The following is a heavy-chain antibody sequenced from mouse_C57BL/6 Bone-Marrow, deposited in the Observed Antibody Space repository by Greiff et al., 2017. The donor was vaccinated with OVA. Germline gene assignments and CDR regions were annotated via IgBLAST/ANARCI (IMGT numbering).Heavy chain of an antibody. CDR3: TGGYDYDGYYAMDY. D-gene: IGHD2-4*01. V-gene: IGHV6-3*01. CDR2: IRLKSDNYAT. Sequence: EVKLVESGGGLVQPGGSMKLSCVASGFTFSNYWMNWVRQSPEKGLEWVAQIRLKSDNYATHYAESVKGRFTISRDDSKSSVYLQMNNLRAEDTGIYYCTGGYDYDGYYAMDYWGQGTSVTVSS. J-gene: IGHJ4*01. CDR1: GFTFSNYW.